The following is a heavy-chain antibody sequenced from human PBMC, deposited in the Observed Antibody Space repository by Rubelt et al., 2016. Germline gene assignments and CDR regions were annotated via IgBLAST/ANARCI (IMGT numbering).Heavy chain of an antibody. D-gene: IGHD6-19*01. CDR3: ARPRDQGAGTPEY. J-gene: IGHJ4*02. CDR1: GYTFTAYY. V-gene: IGHV1-2*02. CDR2: INPNSGGT. Sequence: GKVSCKASGYTFTAYYMHWVRQAPGQGLEWMGWINPNSGGTNYAQKFQGRVTMTRDTSISTAYMELSRLRSDDTAVYYCARPRDQGAGTPEYWGQGTLVTVSS.